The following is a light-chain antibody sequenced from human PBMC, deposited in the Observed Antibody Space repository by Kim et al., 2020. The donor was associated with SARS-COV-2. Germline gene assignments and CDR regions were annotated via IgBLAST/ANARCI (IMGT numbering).Light chain of an antibody. J-gene: IGKJ2*01. Sequence: SQGERATLSCRTSQSVSSSNLVWYQHKVGQAPRLLIYGEFTRAAGIPDRFSGSGSGTDFTLTIARLEPEDFAVYYCQHYGASLYTFGQGTKLEI. CDR1: QSVSSSN. CDR2: GEF. V-gene: IGKV3-20*01. CDR3: QHYGASLYT.